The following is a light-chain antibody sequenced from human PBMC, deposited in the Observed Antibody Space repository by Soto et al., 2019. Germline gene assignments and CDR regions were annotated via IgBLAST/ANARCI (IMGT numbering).Light chain of an antibody. CDR2: DVS. CDR1: SSDVGGYNY. Sequence: QSALTQPASVSGSPGQSITISCTGTSSDVGGYNYVSWYQQHPGKAPKLMIYDVSNRPSGVSNRFSGSKSGNTASLTISGLQAEDEAEDDCSSYTSSSTLLYVFGTGTKLTVL. J-gene: IGLJ1*01. V-gene: IGLV2-14*01. CDR3: SSYTSSSTLLYV.